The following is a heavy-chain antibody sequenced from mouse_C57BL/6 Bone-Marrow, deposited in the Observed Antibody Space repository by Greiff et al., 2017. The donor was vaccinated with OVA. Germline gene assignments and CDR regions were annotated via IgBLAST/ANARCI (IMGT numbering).Heavy chain of an antibody. CDR3: ATYYDYDWFAY. D-gene: IGHD2-4*01. CDR2: IAPNSGGT. J-gene: IGHJ3*01. Sequence: QVQLQPPGAELVKPGASVMLSCKASGYTFTSYWMHWVQQRPGRGLEWIGRIAPNSGGTKYNEKFKSKATLTVDKPSSTAYMQLSSLTSEDSAVYYCATYYDYDWFAYWGQGTLVTVSA. CDR1: GYTFTSYW. V-gene: IGHV1-72*01.